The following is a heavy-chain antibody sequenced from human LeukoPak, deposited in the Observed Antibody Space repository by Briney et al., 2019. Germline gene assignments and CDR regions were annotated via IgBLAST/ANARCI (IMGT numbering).Heavy chain of an antibody. Sequence: ASVKVSCKVSGYTFTDYYKHWVQQAPGKGLEWMGLVDPEDGETIYAEKFQGRVTITADTSTDTAYMELSSLRSEDTAVYYCATREASSIAALYWGQGTLVTVSS. V-gene: IGHV1-69-2*01. CDR3: ATREASSIAALY. J-gene: IGHJ4*02. CDR2: VDPEDGET. CDR1: GYTFTDYY. D-gene: IGHD6-6*01.